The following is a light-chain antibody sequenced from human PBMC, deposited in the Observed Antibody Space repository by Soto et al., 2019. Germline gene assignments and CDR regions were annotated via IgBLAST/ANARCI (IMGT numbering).Light chain of an antibody. CDR2: GAS. Sequence: EIVLTQSPGTLSLSPGERPTLSCRASQSVSGRYLAWYHQKLDQAPSLLIFGASTRATGIPHRFSGSRSGTDFTLTIRRLEPEDFAVYYCQQYNNWPQTFGQGTKVEIK. CDR1: QSVSGRY. CDR3: QQYNNWPQT. J-gene: IGKJ1*01. V-gene: IGKV3-20*01.